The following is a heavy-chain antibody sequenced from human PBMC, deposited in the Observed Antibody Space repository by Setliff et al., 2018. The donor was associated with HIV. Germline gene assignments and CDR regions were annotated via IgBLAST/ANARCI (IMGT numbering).Heavy chain of an antibody. Sequence: SQTLSLTCVISGDSVSSNSAAWNWIRQSPSRGLEWLGRTYYRSKWYNDYAVSVKSRITINPDTSKNQFSLQLNSVTPEDTAVYYCARAPTLFGVEYYYYFGMDVWGQGTTVTVS. J-gene: IGHJ6*02. CDR1: GDSVSSNSAA. CDR3: ARAPTLFGVEYYYYFGMDV. D-gene: IGHD3-3*01. V-gene: IGHV6-1*01. CDR2: TYYRSKWYN.